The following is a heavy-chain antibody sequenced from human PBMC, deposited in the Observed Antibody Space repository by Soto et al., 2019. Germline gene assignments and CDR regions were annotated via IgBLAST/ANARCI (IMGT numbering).Heavy chain of an antibody. V-gene: IGHV3-21*06. CDR3: RRGGRGYTRDDVLDV. CDR2: ISSRSSVI. D-gene: IGHD2-2*02. J-gene: IGHJ3*01. CDR1: GFTFSSYS. Sequence: EVQLVESGGGLVKPGGSLRLSCVDSGFTFSSYSMNWVRQAPGKGLEWVASISSRSSVIWYTDSLKGRFTISTDNAKNSLSLQMNSLRAADTSVFCCRRGGRGYTRDDVLDVWCQGTMVTVSS.